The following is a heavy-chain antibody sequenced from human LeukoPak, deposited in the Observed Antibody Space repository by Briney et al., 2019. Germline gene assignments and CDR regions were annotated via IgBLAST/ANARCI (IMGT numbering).Heavy chain of an antibody. V-gene: IGHV4-39*01. CDR2: IYYSGST. J-gene: IGHJ4*02. D-gene: IGHD7-27*01. Sequence: SETLSLTCTVSGGSISSSTYFWGWIRQPPGRGLEWIGNIYYSGSTYYNPSLKSRVTISVDTSKNQFSLKVSSVTAADTAVYYCARYWNWGFDYWGQGTLVTVSS. CDR3: ARYWNWGFDY. CDR1: GGSISSSTYF.